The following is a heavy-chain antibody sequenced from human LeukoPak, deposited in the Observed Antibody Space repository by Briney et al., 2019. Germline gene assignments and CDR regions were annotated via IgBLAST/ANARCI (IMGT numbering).Heavy chain of an antibody. CDR3: ASDRITIFGVVKVVDC. CDR2: ISGSGRNT. CDR1: GFTFSSYA. Sequence: GGSLRLSCAASGFTFSSYAMIWVRQAPGKGLEWVSAISGSGRNTYYADSVKGRFTISRDNSKNTLYLQMNSLRAEDTAVYYCASDRITIFGVVKVVDCWGQGTLVTVSS. J-gene: IGHJ4*02. D-gene: IGHD3-3*01. V-gene: IGHV3-23*01.